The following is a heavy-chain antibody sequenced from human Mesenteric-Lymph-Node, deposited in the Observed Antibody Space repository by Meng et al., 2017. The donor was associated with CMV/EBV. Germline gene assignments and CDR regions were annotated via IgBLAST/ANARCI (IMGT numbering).Heavy chain of an antibody. V-gene: IGHV3-48*03. J-gene: IGHJ6*02. D-gene: IGHD4-23*01. CDR3: ARDLIPGGNFIYYYYYGMDV. CDR2: ISSSGSTI. CDR1: GFTFSSHE. Sequence: GESLKTPWAASGFTFSSHEMNWVRQAPGKGLEWVSYISSSGSTIYYADSVKGRFTISRDNAKNSLYLQMNSLRAEDTAVYYCARDLIPGGNFIYYYYYGMDVWGQGTTVTVSS.